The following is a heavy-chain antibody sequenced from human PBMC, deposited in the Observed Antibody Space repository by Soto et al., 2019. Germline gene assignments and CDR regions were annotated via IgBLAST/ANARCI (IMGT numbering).Heavy chain of an antibody. CDR1: GASLTNDY. Sequence: SETLSLTCSVSGASLTNDYWNWIRQSPGKGLEWIGDIYHSGDTKYNPSFESRVTISIDTSKNQFSLNLTSVTAADTAVYYCARERSIFGVVTFDFWGQGTLVTVSS. CDR3: ARERSIFGVVTFDF. CDR2: IYHSGDT. D-gene: IGHD3-3*01. J-gene: IGHJ4*02. V-gene: IGHV4-59*01.